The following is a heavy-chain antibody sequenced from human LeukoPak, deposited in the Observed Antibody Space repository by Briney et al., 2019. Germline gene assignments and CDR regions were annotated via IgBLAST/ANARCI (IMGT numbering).Heavy chain of an antibody. Sequence: PGGSLRLSCAASGFTFSDYYMSWIRQAPGKGLEWVSYISSSGSTIYYADSVKGRFTISRDNAKNTLYLQMNGLRAEDTAVYYCARYQGRKAYCGGDCYSDYWGQGTLVTVSS. J-gene: IGHJ4*02. D-gene: IGHD2-21*01. CDR1: GFTFSDYY. CDR2: ISSSGSTI. CDR3: ARYQGRKAYCGGDCYSDY. V-gene: IGHV3-11*04.